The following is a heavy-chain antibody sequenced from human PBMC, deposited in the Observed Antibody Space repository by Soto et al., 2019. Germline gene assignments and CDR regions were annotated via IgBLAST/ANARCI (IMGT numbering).Heavy chain of an antibody. CDR2: INYRGTT. CDR1: GGPVINGDSY. CDR3: ARDAPGAAPY. D-gene: IGHD6-13*01. V-gene: IGHV4-31*03. Sequence: QVQLQESGPGLVKPSQTLSLTCTVSGGPVINGDSYLNWIRQHPEKGLEWMGYINYRGTTNYNAARKSRILISVDTSKDQFSLGLTSVTAADTAVYYCARDAPGAAPYWGQGTLVTVSS. J-gene: IGHJ4*02.